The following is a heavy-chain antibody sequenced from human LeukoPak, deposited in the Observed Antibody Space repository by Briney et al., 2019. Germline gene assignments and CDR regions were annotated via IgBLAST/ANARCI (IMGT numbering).Heavy chain of an antibody. Sequence: SETLSLTCAVYGGSFSGYYWSWIRQPPGKGLEWIGEINYSGSTNYNPSLKSRVTISVDTSENQFSLKLSSVTAADTAVYYCARVLYTAATITSLGYWGQGTLVTVSS. CDR1: GGSFSGYY. CDR3: ARVLYTAATITSLGY. V-gene: IGHV4-34*01. J-gene: IGHJ4*02. CDR2: INYSGST. D-gene: IGHD5-24*01.